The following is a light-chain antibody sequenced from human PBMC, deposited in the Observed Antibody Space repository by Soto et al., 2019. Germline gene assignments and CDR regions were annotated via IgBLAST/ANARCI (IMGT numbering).Light chain of an antibody. CDR3: QHYTNWPLT. Sequence: EIVMTQSPATLSVSPGERATLSCRASQGIGGTLAWYQQKPGHSPRLLIYDTVIRATGVPARFSGSVSGTDFTLNITSLQSEDFAIYYCQHYTNWPLTFGGGTRVESK. J-gene: IGKJ4*01. V-gene: IGKV3-15*01. CDR1: QGIGGT. CDR2: DTV.